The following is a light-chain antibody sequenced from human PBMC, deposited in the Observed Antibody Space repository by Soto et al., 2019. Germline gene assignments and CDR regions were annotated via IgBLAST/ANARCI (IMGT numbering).Light chain of an antibody. V-gene: IGKV3-15*01. CDR2: GAS. J-gene: IGKJ4*01. Sequence: EIVMTQSPDTLSVSPGESANIFCRASQIVSSTVAWYQQRPGQAPRLLIYGASTRATGIPARFSGSGSGTEFTLTISSLQSEDFAVYYCQQYNDWLTFGGGTKVEIK. CDR3: QQYNDWLT. CDR1: QIVSST.